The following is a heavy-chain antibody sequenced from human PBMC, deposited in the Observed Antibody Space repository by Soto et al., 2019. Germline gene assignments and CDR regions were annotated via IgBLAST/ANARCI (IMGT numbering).Heavy chain of an antibody. J-gene: IGHJ6*02. D-gene: IGHD2-21*02. V-gene: IGHV3-30*03. CDR3: MAFGTYCGGDCYPYYYGMDV. Sequence: SLRLSCAASGFTFSSYGMHWVRQAPGKGLEWVAVISYDGSNKYYADSVKGRFTISRDNSKNTLYLRMNSLRAEDTAVYYCMAFGTYCGGDCYPYYYGMDVWGQGTTVTVSS. CDR1: GFTFSSYG. CDR2: ISYDGSNK.